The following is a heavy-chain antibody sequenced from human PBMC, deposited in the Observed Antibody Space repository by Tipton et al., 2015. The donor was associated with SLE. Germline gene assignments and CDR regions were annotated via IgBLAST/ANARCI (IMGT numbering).Heavy chain of an antibody. CDR2: ISSSSSYT. CDR1: GFTFSDYY. D-gene: IGHD1-14*01. CDR3: ARDHGPDGAFDI. J-gene: IGHJ3*02. Sequence: QVQLVQSGGGLIQPGESLRLSCAASGFTFSDYYMSWIRQAPGKGLEWVSYISSSSSYTNYADSVKGRFTISRDNAKNSLYLQMNSLRAEDTAVYYCARDHGPDGAFDIWGQGTMVTVSS. V-gene: IGHV3-11*05.